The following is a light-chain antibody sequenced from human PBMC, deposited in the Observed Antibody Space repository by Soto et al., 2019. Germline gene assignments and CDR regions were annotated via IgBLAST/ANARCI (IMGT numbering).Light chain of an antibody. J-gene: IGKJ1*01. V-gene: IGKV1-5*03. Sequence: DIHMTQSPSTLSESVGDRVTITCRASQSIILWVAWYQQKPGRAPNLLIYKTSSLETGVPSRFSGSGSGTEFTLTISSLQPDDFATYYCQHYKDYSWTFGQGTKVEVK. CDR2: KTS. CDR1: QSIILW. CDR3: QHYKDYSWT.